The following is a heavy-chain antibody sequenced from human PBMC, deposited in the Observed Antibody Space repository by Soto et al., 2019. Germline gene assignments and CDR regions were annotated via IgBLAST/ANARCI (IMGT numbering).Heavy chain of an antibody. Sequence: EVQLLESGGGLVQPGGSLRLSCAASGFTFSSYAMSWVRQAPGKGLEWVSAISGSGGSKYYADSVKGRFTISRDNHKKQLYLHMISLEAEDKAVYYCAKPVGATVDALDIWGQGTMVTVSS. CDR2: ISGSGGSK. V-gene: IGHV3-23*01. CDR3: AKPVGATVDALDI. J-gene: IGHJ3*02. CDR1: GFTFSSYA. D-gene: IGHD1-26*01.